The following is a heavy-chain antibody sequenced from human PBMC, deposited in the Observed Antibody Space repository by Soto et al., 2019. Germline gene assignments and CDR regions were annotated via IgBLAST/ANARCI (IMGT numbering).Heavy chain of an antibody. V-gene: IGHV3-7*05. D-gene: IGHD3-3*01. J-gene: IGHJ5*02. CDR2: IKQDGSEK. Sequence: GGSLRLSCAASGFTFSTYLMSWVRQAPGKGLEWVANIKQDGSEKYYVDSVKGRFTISRDNAKNSLYLQMNSLRAEDTAVYYCVTYDFWSGYTKNHWGQGTLVTVSS. CDR3: VTYDFWSGYTKNH. CDR1: GFTFSTYL.